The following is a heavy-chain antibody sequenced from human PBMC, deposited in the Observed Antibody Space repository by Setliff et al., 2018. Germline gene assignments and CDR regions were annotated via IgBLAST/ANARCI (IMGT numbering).Heavy chain of an antibody. CDR3: ATESLLRYFDLVGNPYAFDI. Sequence: ASVKVSCKVSGYTLTELSMHWVRQAPGKGLEWMGGFDPEDGETIYAQKFQGRVTMAEDTSTDTAYMELSSLRSEDTAVYYCATESLLRYFDLVGNPYAFDIWGQGTMVTVSS. CDR1: GYTLTELS. CDR2: FDPEDGET. D-gene: IGHD3-9*01. V-gene: IGHV1-24*01. J-gene: IGHJ3*02.